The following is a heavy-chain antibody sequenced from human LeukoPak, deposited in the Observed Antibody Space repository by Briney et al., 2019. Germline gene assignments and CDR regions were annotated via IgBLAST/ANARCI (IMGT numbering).Heavy chain of an antibody. D-gene: IGHD6-19*01. Sequence: GGSLRLSCAASGFTFSSYSMNWVRQAPGKGLEWVSSISSGSSYIYYADSVKGRFTISRDNSKNTLCLQMNSLRAEDTAVYYCAKEYIAVAAMDIWGQGTMVTVSS. CDR3: AKEYIAVAAMDI. CDR1: GFTFSSYS. V-gene: IGHV3-21*04. CDR2: ISSGSSYI. J-gene: IGHJ3*02.